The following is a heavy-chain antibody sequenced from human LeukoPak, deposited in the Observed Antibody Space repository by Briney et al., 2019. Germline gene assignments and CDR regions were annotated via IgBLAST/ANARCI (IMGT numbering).Heavy chain of an antibody. CDR2: IYTSGST. Sequence: SETLSLTCTVSGGSISSYYWSWIRQPAGKGLEWIGRIYTSGSTNYNPSLKSRVTMSVDTSKNQFSLKLSSVTAADTAVYYCASEGIQLWSLQFDPWGQGTLVTVSS. J-gene: IGHJ5*02. CDR3: ASEGIQLWSLQFDP. V-gene: IGHV4-4*07. CDR1: GGSISSYY. D-gene: IGHD5-18*01.